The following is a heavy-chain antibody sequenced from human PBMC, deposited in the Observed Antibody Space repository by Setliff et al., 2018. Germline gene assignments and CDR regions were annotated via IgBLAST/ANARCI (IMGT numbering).Heavy chain of an antibody. CDR2: IDWDGDK. J-gene: IGHJ4*02. Sequence: SGPTLVNPTQTLTLTCTFSGFSLTTSGTCVTWIRQPPGKALEWLARIDWDGDKYYNTSLRTRLTLSKDTSKNQVFLTMTNMDPVDTATYYCARSRYELPHYFFDYWGQGILVTVSS. CDR3: ARSRYELPHYFFDY. CDR1: GFSLTTSGTC. V-gene: IGHV2-70*11. D-gene: IGHD1-7*01.